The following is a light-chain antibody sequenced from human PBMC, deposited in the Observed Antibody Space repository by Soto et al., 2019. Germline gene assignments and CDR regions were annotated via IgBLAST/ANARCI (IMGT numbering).Light chain of an antibody. V-gene: IGKV1-8*01. CDR2: AAS. Sequence: IRMSQSLSSLSASTRERVTLTCRASQDINRYVALYQQKPGKGPKLIIYAASTLQSGVPSSFSGSGSGTDFTLNISYLQSEDFATYYCQQANFLPRTFGGGTNVDIK. J-gene: IGKJ4*01. CDR1: QDINRY. CDR3: QQANFLPRT.